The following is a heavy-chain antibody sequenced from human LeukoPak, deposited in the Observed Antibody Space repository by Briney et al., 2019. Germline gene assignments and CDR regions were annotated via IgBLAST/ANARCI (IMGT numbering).Heavy chain of an antibody. Sequence: ASVKVSCKASGYTFTSYDINWVRQATGQGLEWMGWMNPNSGNTGYAQKFQGRVTITRNTSISTAYMELSSLRSEDTAVYYCASQIWSGYYFDYWGQGTLVTVSS. CDR3: ASQIWSGYYFDY. CDR1: GYTFTSYD. D-gene: IGHD3-3*01. CDR2: MNPNSGNT. J-gene: IGHJ4*02. V-gene: IGHV1-8*03.